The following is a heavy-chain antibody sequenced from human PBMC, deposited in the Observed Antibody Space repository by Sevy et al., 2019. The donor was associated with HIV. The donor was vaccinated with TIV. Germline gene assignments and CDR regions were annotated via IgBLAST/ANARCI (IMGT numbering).Heavy chain of an antibody. Sequence: GGSLRLSCAASEFTFSSYWMSWVRQAPGKGLEWVANIKQDGSEKYYVDSVKGRFPISRDNAKNSLYLQMNSLRAEDTAVYYCARSGGSYDYGMDVWGQGTTVTVSS. CDR1: EFTFSSYW. CDR2: IKQDGSEK. V-gene: IGHV3-7*01. D-gene: IGHD1-26*01. CDR3: ARSGGSYDYGMDV. J-gene: IGHJ6*02.